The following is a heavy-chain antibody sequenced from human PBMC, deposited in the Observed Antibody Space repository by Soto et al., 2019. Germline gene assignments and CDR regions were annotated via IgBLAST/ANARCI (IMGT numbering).Heavy chain of an antibody. D-gene: IGHD6-13*01. CDR1: GFTFSSYA. Sequence: GGSLRLSCSASGFTFSSYAMHWVRQAPGKGLEYVSAISSNGGSTYYADSVKGRFTISRDNSKNTLYLQMSSLRAEDTAVYYCVSQYPPLAAAGLRFDYWGQGTLVTVSS. CDR2: ISSNGGST. CDR3: VSQYPPLAAAGLRFDY. V-gene: IGHV3-64D*08. J-gene: IGHJ4*02.